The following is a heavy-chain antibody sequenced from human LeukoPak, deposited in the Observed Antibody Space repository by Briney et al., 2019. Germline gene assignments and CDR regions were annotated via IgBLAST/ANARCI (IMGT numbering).Heavy chain of an antibody. D-gene: IGHD5-18*01. CDR3: ARSAIYTNYFDY. CDR2: ISSSSSYI. J-gene: IGHJ4*02. V-gene: IGHV3-21*01. Sequence: GGSLRLSCAASGFTFSSYSMIWVRQAPGKGLEWVSSISSSSSYIYYADSVKGRFTISRDNAKNSLYLQMNSLRAEDTAVYYCARSAIYTNYFDYWGQGTLVTVSS. CDR1: GFTFSSYS.